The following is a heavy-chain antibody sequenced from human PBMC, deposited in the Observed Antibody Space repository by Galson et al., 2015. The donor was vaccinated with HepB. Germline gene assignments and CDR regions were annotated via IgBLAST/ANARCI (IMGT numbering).Heavy chain of an antibody. Sequence: QSGAEVKKPGESPKISCNGSGYSFTSFWIAWVRQTPGKGLEWMGIIYPGDSDTRYSPSFQGQVTISVDKSINTAYLPWSSLEASDTAMYYCARGSQYCNGQSCRFDSWGQGSLVTVSS. V-gene: IGHV5-51*01. J-gene: IGHJ4*02. CDR2: IYPGDSDT. D-gene: IGHD2-15*01. CDR3: ARGSQYCNGQSCRFDS. CDR1: GYSFTSFW.